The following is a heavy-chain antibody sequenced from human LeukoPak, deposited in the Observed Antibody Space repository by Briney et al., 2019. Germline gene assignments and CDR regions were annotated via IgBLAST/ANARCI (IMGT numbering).Heavy chain of an antibody. CDR3: ARALWFGELLGGNWFDP. D-gene: IGHD3-10*01. CDR2: IYYSGST. V-gene: IGHV4-31*03. CDR1: GGSISSGGDY. J-gene: IGHJ5*02. Sequence: SQTLSLTCTVSGGSISSGGDYWSWIRQHPGKGLEWIGYIYYSGSTYYNPSLKSRVTISVDTSKNQLSLKLSSVTAADTAVYYCARALWFGELLGGNWFDPWGQGTLVTVSS.